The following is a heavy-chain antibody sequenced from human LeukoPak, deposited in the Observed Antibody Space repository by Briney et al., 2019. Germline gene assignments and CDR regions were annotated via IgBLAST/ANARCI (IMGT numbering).Heavy chain of an antibody. D-gene: IGHD1-26*01. CDR3: ARSTYSGSYRIDY. Sequence: SETQSLTCTVSGGSISSYYWSWIRQPPGKGLEWIGYIYYSGSTNYNPSLKSRVTISVDTSKNQFSLKLSSVTAADTAVYYCARSTYSGSYRIDYWGQGTLVTVSS. V-gene: IGHV4-59*01. J-gene: IGHJ4*02. CDR1: GGSISSYY. CDR2: IYYSGST.